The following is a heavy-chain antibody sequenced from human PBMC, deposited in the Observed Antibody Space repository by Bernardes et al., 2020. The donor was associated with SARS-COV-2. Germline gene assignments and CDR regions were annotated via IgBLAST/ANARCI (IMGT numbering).Heavy chain of an antibody. V-gene: IGHV3-23*01. D-gene: IGHD2-21*01. CDR3: AKDLAVVGDNYYYDGMDV. Sequence: GGSLRLSCAVSGFTFSSYAMSWVRQAPGKGLEWVSAISGSGGNTYYADSVRGRFTVSRDNSKNTLYLQMNSLRAEDTAVYYCAKDLAVVGDNYYYDGMDVWGQGTTVTVSS. CDR2: ISGSGGNT. J-gene: IGHJ6*02. CDR1: GFTFSSYA.